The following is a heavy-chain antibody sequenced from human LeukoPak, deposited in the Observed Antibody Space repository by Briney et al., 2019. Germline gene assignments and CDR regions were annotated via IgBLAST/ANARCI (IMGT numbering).Heavy chain of an antibody. V-gene: IGHV4-4*02. D-gene: IGHD3-9*01. CDR1: GGSISSSNW. Sequence: SETLSLTCAVSGGSISSSNWWSWVRQPPGKGLEWIGEIYHSGTTNYNPSLKSRVTISVDKSKNQFSLKLTSVTAADTAVYYCARDPRYYDILTGHYLDAFDIWGQGTMVTVSS. J-gene: IGHJ3*02. CDR2: IYHSGTT. CDR3: ARDPRYYDILTGHYLDAFDI.